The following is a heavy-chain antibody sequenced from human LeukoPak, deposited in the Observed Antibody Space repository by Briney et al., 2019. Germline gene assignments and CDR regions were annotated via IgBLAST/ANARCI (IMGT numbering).Heavy chain of an antibody. V-gene: IGHV1-69*01. Sequence: SVKVSCKVSGGTFSSYAISWVRQAPGQGLEWMGGIIPIFGTANYAQKFQGRVTITADESTSTAYMELSSLRSEDTAVYYCAIGYCSSTSCYPFDYWGQGTLVTVSS. CDR1: GGTFSSYA. CDR2: IIPIFGTA. J-gene: IGHJ4*02. CDR3: AIGYCSSTSCYPFDY. D-gene: IGHD2-2*01.